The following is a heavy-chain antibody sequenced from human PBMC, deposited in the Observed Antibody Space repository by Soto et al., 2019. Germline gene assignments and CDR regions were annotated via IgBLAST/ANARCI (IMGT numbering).Heavy chain of an antibody. CDR3: ASPVECSTTSCIR. D-gene: IGHD2-2*01. J-gene: IGHJ4*02. CDR1: GGTFSSYA. CDR2: IIPIFGTA. V-gene: IGHV1-69*13. Sequence: SVKVSCKASGGTFSSYAISWVRQAPGQGLEWMGGIIPIFGTANYAQKFQGRVTITADDATSTAYMELSSLRSEDTAVYYCASPVECSTTSCIRWGQGTLVTVSS.